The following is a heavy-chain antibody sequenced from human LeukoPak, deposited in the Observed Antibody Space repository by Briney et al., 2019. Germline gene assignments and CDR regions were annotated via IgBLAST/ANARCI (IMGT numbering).Heavy chain of an antibody. Sequence: GGSLRLSCAASGLTFSSHWMHWVRQAPGKGLVWVSRITNDGSSTTYADSVKGRFTISRDNAKNMLYLQVNSLRSDDTAVYYCAREKVRQSGMDVWGQGTTVTVSS. D-gene: IGHD2-2*01. CDR2: ITNDGSST. J-gene: IGHJ6*02. CDR1: GLTFSSHW. V-gene: IGHV3-74*01. CDR3: AREKVRQSGMDV.